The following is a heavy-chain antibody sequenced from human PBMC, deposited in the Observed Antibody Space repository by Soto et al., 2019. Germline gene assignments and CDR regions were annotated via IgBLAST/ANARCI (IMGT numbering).Heavy chain of an antibody. CDR3: TTDLWRIAVVVGSTGYFNP. Sequence: GGSLRLSCAASGFTFSDAWMSWVRQAPGKGLDWVGRIKSKSDGGTTEYAAPVRGRFTISRDDSKNTSYLQMNSLKTEDTAVYYCTTDLWRIAVVVGSTGYFNPWGQGTPVTVS. CDR2: IKSKSDGGTT. V-gene: IGHV3-15*01. J-gene: IGHJ5*02. CDR1: GFTFSDAW. D-gene: IGHD2-15*01.